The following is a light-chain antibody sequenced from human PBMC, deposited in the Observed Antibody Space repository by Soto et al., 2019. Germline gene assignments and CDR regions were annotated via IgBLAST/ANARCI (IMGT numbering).Light chain of an antibody. CDR2: GAS. Sequence: EFVLTQSPATLSLSPGERATLSCRAGQSVSSNYLAWYQQKPGQAPRLLIYGASSRATGIPDRFSGSGSGTDFTLTISRLEPEDFAVYYCQQYGSSPLFSFGPGTKVDIK. J-gene: IGKJ3*01. CDR1: QSVSSNY. CDR3: QQYGSSPLFS. V-gene: IGKV3-20*01.